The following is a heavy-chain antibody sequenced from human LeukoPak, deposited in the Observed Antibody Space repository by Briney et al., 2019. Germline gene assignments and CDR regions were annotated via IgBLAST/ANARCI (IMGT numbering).Heavy chain of an antibody. Sequence: PSETLSLTCTVSGGSISSGGYWSWIRQHPGKGLEWIGYIYYSGSTYYNPSLKSRVTISVDTSMSQFSLKLSSVTAADTAVYYCARTHDGNYENWFDPWGQGTLVTVSS. CDR1: GGSISSGGY. CDR2: IYYSGST. D-gene: IGHD4-17*01. J-gene: IGHJ5*02. V-gene: IGHV4-31*03. CDR3: ARTHDGNYENWFDP.